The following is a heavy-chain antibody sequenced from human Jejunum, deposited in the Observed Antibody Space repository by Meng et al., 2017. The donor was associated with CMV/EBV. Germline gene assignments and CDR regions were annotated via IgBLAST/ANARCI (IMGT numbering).Heavy chain of an antibody. CDR1: GLTFSSYN. D-gene: IGHD3-22*01. CDR3: VRGYYYDTSGYYVEYFQP. CDR2: ISPDSNYI. Sequence: EVQLGESGGGLCKPGGPVSPRCAGSGLTFSSYNMNWVRQAPGEGMEWVTSISPDSNYISYTDSVRDRFTITRDNAKNSLYLQMNSLISDDTAVYYCVRGYYYDTSGYYVEYFQPWGQGTMVTVYS. V-gene: IGHV3-21*01. J-gene: IGHJ1*01.